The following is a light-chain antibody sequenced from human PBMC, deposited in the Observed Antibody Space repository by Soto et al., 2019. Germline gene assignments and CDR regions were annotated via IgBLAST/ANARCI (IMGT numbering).Light chain of an antibody. V-gene: IGKV3-20*01. CDR2: GVS. J-gene: IGKJ2*01. CDR1: QSVNAGY. CDR3: QVYGSSPRYT. Sequence: EIVLTQSPGRLSLSPGERATLTCRVSQSVNAGYLAWYQQKPGQAPRLLFYGVSNRAAGIPDRFSGSGSGTDFTLTISSLEPEDFAVYYCQVYGSSPRYTFGQGTKVEIK.